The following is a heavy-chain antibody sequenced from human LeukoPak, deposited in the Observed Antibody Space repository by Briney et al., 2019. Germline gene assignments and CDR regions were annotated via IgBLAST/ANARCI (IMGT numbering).Heavy chain of an antibody. CDR2: ISWNSGSI. CDR3: AKVLGLRGVVYDY. J-gene: IGHJ4*02. V-gene: IGHV3-9*01. D-gene: IGHD3-10*01. Sequence: GGSLRLSCAASGFTFDDYAMHWVRQAPGKGLEWVSGISWNSGSIGYADSVKGRFTISRDNAKNTLYLQMNSLRAEDTAVYYCAKVLGLRGVVYDYWGQGTLVTVSS. CDR1: GFTFDDYA.